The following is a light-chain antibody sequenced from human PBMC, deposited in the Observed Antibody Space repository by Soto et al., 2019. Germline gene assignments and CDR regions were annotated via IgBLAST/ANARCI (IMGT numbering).Light chain of an antibody. CDR2: AAS. J-gene: IGKJ1*01. V-gene: IGKV1-8*01. CDR1: QGISSY. CDR3: QQYYSYPRT. Sequence: AIRMTQSPSSLSASTGDRVTITCRASQGISSYLAWYQQKPGKDPKLLIYAASTLQSGVPSRFSGSGSGTDFTLTISCLQSEDFATYYCQQYYSYPRTFGQGTKVDIK.